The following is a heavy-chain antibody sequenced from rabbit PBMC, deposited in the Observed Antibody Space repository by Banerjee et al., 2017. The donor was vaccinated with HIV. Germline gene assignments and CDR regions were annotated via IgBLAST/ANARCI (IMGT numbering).Heavy chain of an antibody. CDR3: ARDLDGVIGWNFGW. V-gene: IGHV1S45*01. CDR1: GLDFSSSYW. D-gene: IGHD1-1*01. CDR2: IYTGSSGGT. Sequence: QEQLVEYGGDLVQPEGSLTLSCKASGLDFSSSYWICWVRQAPGKGLEWIACIYTGSSGGTYYASWANGRFTFSKTSSTTVTLQMTSLTAADTATYFCARDLDGVIGWNFGWWGQGTLVTVS. J-gene: IGHJ4*01.